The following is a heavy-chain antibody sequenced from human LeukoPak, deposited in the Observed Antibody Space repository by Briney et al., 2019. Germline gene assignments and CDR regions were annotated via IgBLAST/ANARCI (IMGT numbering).Heavy chain of an antibody. CDR2: IYHSGST. CDR3: ARATSRTLGSGGFDY. D-gene: IGHD2-15*01. V-gene: IGHV4-30-2*01. J-gene: IGHJ4*02. CDR1: GGSISSGGYY. Sequence: PSQTLSPTCTVSGGSISSGGYYWSWIRQPPGKGLEWIGYIYHSGSTYYNPSLKSRVTISVDRSKNQFSLKLSSVTAADTAVYYCARATSRTLGSGGFDYWGQGTLVTVSS.